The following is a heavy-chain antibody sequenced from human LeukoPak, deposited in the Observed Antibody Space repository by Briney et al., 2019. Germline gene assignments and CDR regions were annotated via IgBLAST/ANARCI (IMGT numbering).Heavy chain of an antibody. CDR1: GGSISSYY. D-gene: IGHD6-19*01. CDR3: ARTSGWYWEVDY. CDR2: VYYTGST. J-gene: IGHJ4*02. V-gene: IGHV4-59*12. Sequence: PSETLSLTCTVSGGSISSYYWSWVRQPPGKGLEWIGFVYYTGSTNYSPSPKSRVTISVDTSKNQFSLKLSSVTAADTAVYYCARTSGWYWEVDYWGQGTLVTVSS.